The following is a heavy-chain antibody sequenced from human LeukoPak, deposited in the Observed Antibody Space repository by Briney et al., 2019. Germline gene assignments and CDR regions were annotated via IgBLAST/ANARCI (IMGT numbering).Heavy chain of an antibody. J-gene: IGHJ4*02. D-gene: IGHD5-18*01. CDR3: ARIVDTAMVVDY. V-gene: IGHV4-59*01. Sequence: SETLSLTCTVSGGSISSYYWSWIRQPPGKGLEWIGYIYYSGSTNYNPSLKSRVTISVDTSKHQFSLKLSSVTAADTAVYYCARIVDTAMVVDYWGQGTLVTVSS. CDR1: GGSISSYY. CDR2: IYYSGST.